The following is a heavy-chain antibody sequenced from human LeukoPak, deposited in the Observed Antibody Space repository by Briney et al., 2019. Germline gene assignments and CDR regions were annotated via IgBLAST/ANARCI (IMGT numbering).Heavy chain of an antibody. CDR2: IYYSGST. Sequence: PSQTLSLTCTVSGGSISSGDYYWSWIRQPPGKGLEWIGYIYYSGSTYYNPSLKSRVSISVDTSKNQFSLKLSSVTAADTAVYYCAREPRYGSGSYYNYMDVWGKGTTVTVSS. D-gene: IGHD3-10*01. CDR1: GGSISSGDYY. V-gene: IGHV4-30-4*08. CDR3: AREPRYGSGSYYNYMDV. J-gene: IGHJ6*03.